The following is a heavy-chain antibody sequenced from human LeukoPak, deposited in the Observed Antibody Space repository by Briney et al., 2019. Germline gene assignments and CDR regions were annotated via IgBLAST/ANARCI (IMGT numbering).Heavy chain of an antibody. CDR3: ARGYDTIAAADY. CDR2: IYYSGST. CDR1: GGSISSGDYY. Sequence: PSQTLSLTGTVSGGSISSGDYYWSWIRQPPGKGLEWIGYIYYSGSTYYNPSLKSRVTISVDTSKNQFSLKLSSVTAADTAVYYCARGYDTIAAADYWGQGTLVTVSS. D-gene: IGHD6-13*01. J-gene: IGHJ4*02. V-gene: IGHV4-30-4*01.